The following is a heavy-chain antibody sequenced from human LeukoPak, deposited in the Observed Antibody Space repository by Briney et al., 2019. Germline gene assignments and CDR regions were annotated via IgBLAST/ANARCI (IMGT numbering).Heavy chain of an antibody. CDR2: SNSDGSST. CDR1: GFTFSSYW. J-gene: IGHJ4*02. CDR3: ARTSGSNWPVHY. Sequence: GGSLRLSCAASGFTFSSYWMHWVRQAPGKGLVWVSRSNSDGSSTNYADSVKGRFTISRDNAKNTLFLQMNSLRAEDTAVYYCARTSGSNWPVHYWGQGTLVTVSS. D-gene: IGHD6-13*01. V-gene: IGHV3-74*01.